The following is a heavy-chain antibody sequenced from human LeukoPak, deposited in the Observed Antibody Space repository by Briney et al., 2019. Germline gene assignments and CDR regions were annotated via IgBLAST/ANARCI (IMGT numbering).Heavy chain of an antibody. CDR3: ARLPNNNGPGDIRDAFDI. Sequence: GESLKISCQGSGYSFTSYWIGWVRQVPGKGLEWMGIIYPGDSDTRYSPSFQGQVTISADKSISTAYLQWSSLKASDTAMYYCARLPNNNGPGDIRDAFDIWGQGTMVTVSS. V-gene: IGHV5-51*01. D-gene: IGHD2-8*01. J-gene: IGHJ3*02. CDR1: GYSFTSYW. CDR2: IYPGDSDT.